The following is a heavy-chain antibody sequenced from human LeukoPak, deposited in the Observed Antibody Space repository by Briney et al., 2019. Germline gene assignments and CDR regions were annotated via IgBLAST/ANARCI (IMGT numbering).Heavy chain of an antibody. Sequence: TGGSLRLSCAASGFTFSSYSMNWVRQAPGKGLEWVSSISSSSSHIYYADSVRGRFTISRDNAKNSLYLQMNSLRAEDTAVYYCARDVDYANPRHDYWGQGTLVTVSS. J-gene: IGHJ4*02. CDR2: ISSSSSHI. CDR1: GFTFSSYS. CDR3: ARDVDYANPRHDY. D-gene: IGHD4/OR15-4a*01. V-gene: IGHV3-21*01.